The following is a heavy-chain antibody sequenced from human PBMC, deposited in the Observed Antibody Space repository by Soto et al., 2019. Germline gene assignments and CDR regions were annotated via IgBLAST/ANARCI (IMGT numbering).Heavy chain of an antibody. D-gene: IGHD3-22*01. J-gene: IGHJ4*02. CDR3: ARAADSSARTPDH. Sequence: SETLSLTCSVSARSITSYFWSWIRQSPGKGLQWIGYINYSGITIYKHYFKSRVKISVDTANNQLSLKLNSVTAADTAIYFCARAADSSARTPDHWGQGTLVTVSS. CDR2: INYSGIT. CDR1: ARSITSYF. V-gene: IGHV4-59*13.